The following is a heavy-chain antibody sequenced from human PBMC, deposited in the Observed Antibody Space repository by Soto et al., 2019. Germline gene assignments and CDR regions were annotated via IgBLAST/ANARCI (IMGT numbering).Heavy chain of an antibody. CDR1: GGSLSGYY. V-gene: IGHV4-34*01. J-gene: IGHJ4*02. CDR3: ARGLGSSSSHRPFDD. CDR2: INHSGST. D-gene: IGHD6-6*01. Sequence: XGTLSLTCAVYGGSLSGYYWSWIRQPPGKGLEWIGEINHSGSTNYNPSLKSRVTISVDTSKNQFSLKLSSVTAADTAVYYCARGLGSSSSHRPFDDWGPGTLVTV.